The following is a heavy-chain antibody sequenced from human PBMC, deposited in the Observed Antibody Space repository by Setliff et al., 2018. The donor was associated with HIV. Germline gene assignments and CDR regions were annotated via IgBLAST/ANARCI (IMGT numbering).Heavy chain of an antibody. CDR3: ARDLVVVAPYYCFDP. V-gene: IGHV1-2*02. J-gene: IGHJ5*02. CDR1: GYTFTSYD. D-gene: IGHD2-15*01. CDR2: INPNSGDT. Sequence: ASVKVSCKTSGYTFTSYDLHWLRQATGQGLECMGWINPNSGDTRYAQRFQGRFTMTRDTSTNTAYMELNSLTSVDTAVYYCARDLVVVAPYYCFDPWAREPWSPSPQ.